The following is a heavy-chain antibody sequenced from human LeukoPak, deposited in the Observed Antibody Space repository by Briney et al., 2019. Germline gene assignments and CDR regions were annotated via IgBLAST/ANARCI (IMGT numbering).Heavy chain of an antibody. CDR1: GFTFSSYA. CDR2: ISGSGGST. D-gene: IGHD6-6*01. V-gene: IGHV3-23*01. CDR3: ARANTRIAARPGNY. J-gene: IGHJ4*02. Sequence: PGGSLRLSCAASGFTFSSYAMSWVRQAPGKGLEWVSAISGSGGSTYYADSVKGRFTISRDNAKNSLYLQMNSLRAEDTAVYYCARANTRIAARPGNYWGQGTLVTVSS.